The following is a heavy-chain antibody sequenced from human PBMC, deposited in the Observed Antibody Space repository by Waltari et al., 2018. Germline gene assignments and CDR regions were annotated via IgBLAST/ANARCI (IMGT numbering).Heavy chain of an antibody. Sequence: QVQLVQSGGGVVRPGESLRLSCVGSQFTFGSYGFHWVRQTPGRGLEWVATTSFDGRSKFYADSVNGRFTISRENSKNTLSLFMTSLRPDDTAVYYCARDQADFWTARGAFDYWGQGSLVTVSS. CDR3: ARDQADFWTARGAFDY. V-gene: IGHV3-30*03. J-gene: IGHJ4*02. CDR2: TSFDGRSK. CDR1: QFTFGSYG. D-gene: IGHD3-3*01.